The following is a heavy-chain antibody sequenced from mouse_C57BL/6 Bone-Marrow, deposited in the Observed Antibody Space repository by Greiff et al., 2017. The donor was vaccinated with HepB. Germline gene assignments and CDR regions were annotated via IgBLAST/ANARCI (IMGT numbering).Heavy chain of an antibody. CDR2: IDTSDSET. V-gene: IGHV1-52*01. D-gene: IGHD1-1*01. CDR3: AIIYGSSWYFDV. CDR1: GYTFTSYW. J-gene: IGHJ1*03. Sequence: QVQLQQPGAELVRPGSSVKLSCKASGYTFTSYWMHWVKQRPIQGLEWIGNIDTSDSETHYNQKFKDKATLTVDKSSSTAYMQLSSLTSEDSAVYYCAIIYGSSWYFDVWGTGTTVTVSS.